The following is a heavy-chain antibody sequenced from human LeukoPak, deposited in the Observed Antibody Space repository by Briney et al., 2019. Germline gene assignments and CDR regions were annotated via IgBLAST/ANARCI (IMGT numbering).Heavy chain of an antibody. CDR3: ARVVDDIVVVPAAMDY. V-gene: IGHV3-7*03. D-gene: IGHD2-2*01. CDR2: IKQDGSEK. CDR1: GFTFSSYW. Sequence: GGSLRLSCAASGFTFSSYWMSWVRQALGKGLEWVANIKQDGSEKYYVDSVKGRFTISRDNAKNSLYLQMNSLRAEDTAVYYCARVVDDIVVVPAAMDYWGQGTLVTVSS. J-gene: IGHJ4*02.